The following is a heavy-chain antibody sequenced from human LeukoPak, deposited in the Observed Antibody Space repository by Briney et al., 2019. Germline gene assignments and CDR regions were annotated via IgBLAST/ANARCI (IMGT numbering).Heavy chain of an antibody. J-gene: IGHJ6*03. Sequence: GGSLRLSCAASGFAFSSYWMSWVRQAPGKGLEWVANIKQDGSEKYYVDSVKGRFTISRDNAKNSLYLQMNSLRAEDTAVYYCARGRSSTSFLYYYYYYMDVWGKGTTVTVSS. CDR2: IKQDGSEK. V-gene: IGHV3-7*01. CDR3: ARGRSSTSFLYYYYYYMDV. CDR1: GFAFSSYW. D-gene: IGHD2-2*01.